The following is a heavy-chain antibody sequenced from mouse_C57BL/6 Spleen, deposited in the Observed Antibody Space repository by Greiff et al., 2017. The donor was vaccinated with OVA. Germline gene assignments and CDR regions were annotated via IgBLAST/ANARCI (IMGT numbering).Heavy chain of an antibody. CDR1: GFSLTSYG. Sequence: VKLVESGPGLVQPSQSLSITCTVSGFSLTSYGVHWVRQPPGKGLEWLGVIWSGGSTDYNAAFISRLSISKDNSKSQVFFKMNSLQADDTAIYYCAKNSVDYDGGFAYWGQGTLVTVSA. CDR2: IWSGGST. CDR3: AKNSVDYDGGFAY. V-gene: IGHV2-4*01. J-gene: IGHJ3*01. D-gene: IGHD2-4*01.